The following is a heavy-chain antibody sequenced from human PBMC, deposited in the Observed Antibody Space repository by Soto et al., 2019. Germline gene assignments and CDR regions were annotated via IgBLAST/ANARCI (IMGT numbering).Heavy chain of an antibody. V-gene: IGHV3-48*03. Sequence: EVQLVESGGGLVQPGGSLRLSRAASGFTFSSYEMNWVRQAPGKGLEWVSYISSSGSTIFYADSVKGRFTISRDNAKNSLYLQMNSLRAEDTAVYYCARDDGLGLAPYYGMDVWGQGTTVTVSS. J-gene: IGHJ6*02. CDR3: ARDDGLGLAPYYGMDV. D-gene: IGHD3-10*01. CDR1: GFTFSSYE. CDR2: ISSSGSTI.